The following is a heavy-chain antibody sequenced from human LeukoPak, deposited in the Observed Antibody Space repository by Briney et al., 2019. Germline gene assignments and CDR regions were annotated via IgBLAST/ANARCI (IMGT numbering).Heavy chain of an antibody. Sequence: SETLSLTCTVSGVSISSYYWSWLRQPPGKGLEWLGYIYYSGSTNYNPSLKSRVTISVDTSKNQFSLKLSSVTAADTAVYYCARGSGSFDYWGQGTLVTVSS. CDR3: ARGSGSFDY. V-gene: IGHV4-59*01. CDR2: IYYSGST. CDR1: GVSISSYY. D-gene: IGHD3-10*01. J-gene: IGHJ4*02.